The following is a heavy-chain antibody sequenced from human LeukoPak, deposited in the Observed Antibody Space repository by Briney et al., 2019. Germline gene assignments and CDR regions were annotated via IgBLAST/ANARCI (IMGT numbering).Heavy chain of an antibody. J-gene: IGHJ4*02. Sequence: SETLSLTCTVSGGSISSYYWSWIRQPPGKGLEWIAYIHYSGSSNYNPSLKSRVTISVDTSKNQFSLKVSSVTAADTAVYYCARAYYDFRSGYYTGIFDYWGQGTLVTVSS. D-gene: IGHD3-3*01. CDR1: GGSISSYY. CDR2: IHYSGSS. CDR3: ARAYYDFRSGYYTGIFDY. V-gene: IGHV4-59*01.